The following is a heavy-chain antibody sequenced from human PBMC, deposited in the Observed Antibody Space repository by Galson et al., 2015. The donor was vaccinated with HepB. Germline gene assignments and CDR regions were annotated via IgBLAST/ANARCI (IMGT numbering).Heavy chain of an antibody. CDR1: GFTFSGSA. Sequence: SLRLSCAASGFTFSGSAIHWVRQASGKGLEWVGRIRSKANNYATAYAASVEGRFTISRDDSKNTAYLQMNSLKTGDTAVYYCTRHDYADYRSDYWGQGTLVTVSS. CDR3: TRHDYADYRSDY. CDR2: IRSKANNYAT. J-gene: IGHJ4*02. D-gene: IGHD4-17*01. V-gene: IGHV3-73*01.